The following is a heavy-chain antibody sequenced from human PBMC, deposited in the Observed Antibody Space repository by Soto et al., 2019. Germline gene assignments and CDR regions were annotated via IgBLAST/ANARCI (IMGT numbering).Heavy chain of an antibody. D-gene: IGHD3-10*01. CDR2: INAGNGNT. CDR1: GYTFTSYA. V-gene: IGHV1-3*01. J-gene: IGHJ5*02. Sequence: QVQLVQSGAEVKKPGASVKVSCKASGYTFTSYAMHWVRQAPGQRLEWMGWINAGNGNTKYSQKFQGRITITRDTSPSTDYMELSSLRSEDTAVYYCARGPITMVRAVCPRRSPSDWFDPWGQRTLVTVSS. CDR3: ARGPITMVRAVCPRRSPSDWFDP.